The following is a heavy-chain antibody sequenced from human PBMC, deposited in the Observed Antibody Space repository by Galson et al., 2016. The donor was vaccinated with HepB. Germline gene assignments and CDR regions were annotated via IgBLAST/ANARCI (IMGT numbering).Heavy chain of an antibody. CDR1: GFTFSRFP. V-gene: IGHV3-23*01. Sequence: SLRLSCAASGFTFSRFPLCWVRQPPGKGLKWVATISGSGTSTKYADSVKGRFSISRDNSKNTLYLQMNSLRAEDTAIYYCADVWFGDLEGGASADFRGQGTLVTVSS. CDR3: ADVWFGDLEGGASADF. D-gene: IGHD3-10*01. J-gene: IGHJ4*02. CDR2: ISGSGTST.